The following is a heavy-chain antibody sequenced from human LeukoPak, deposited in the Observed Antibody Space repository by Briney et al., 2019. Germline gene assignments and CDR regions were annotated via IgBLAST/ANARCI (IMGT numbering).Heavy chain of an antibody. Sequence: PSETLSLTCTVSGGSISSYYWSWIRQPPGKGLEWIGYIYYSGSTNYNPSLKSRVTISVDTSKNQFSLKLSSVTAADTAVYYCARQTVTTGNDYWGHGTLVTVSS. CDR3: ARQTVTTGNDY. CDR1: GGSISSYY. J-gene: IGHJ4*01. D-gene: IGHD4-17*01. V-gene: IGHV4-59*01. CDR2: IYYSGST.